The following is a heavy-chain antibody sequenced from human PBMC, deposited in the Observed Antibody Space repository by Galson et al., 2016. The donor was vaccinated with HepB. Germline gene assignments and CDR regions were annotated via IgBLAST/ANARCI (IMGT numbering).Heavy chain of an antibody. CDR2: ISWNSRHI. Sequence: SLRLSCAASGFIFDDYALHWVRQVPGKGLEWVAVISWNSRHIGYADSVQGRFTISRDNAKNILYLQMSSLRADDTAFYFCTRDPNAVGPSYFDSWGQGTLATVSA. CDR1: GFIFDDYA. CDR3: TRDPNAVGPSYFDS. V-gene: IGHV3-9*01. D-gene: IGHD3-16*01. J-gene: IGHJ4*02.